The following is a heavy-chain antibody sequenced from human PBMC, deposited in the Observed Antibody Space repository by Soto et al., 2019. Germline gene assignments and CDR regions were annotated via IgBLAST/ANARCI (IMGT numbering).Heavy chain of an antibody. CDR1: GFTFTSYW. J-gene: IGHJ4*02. V-gene: IGHV3-74*01. CDR2: INSDGTGT. D-gene: IGHD5-12*01. CDR3: AKGYSGYDYGD. Sequence: EVQLVESGGGLVQPGGSLRISCAASGFTFTSYWMHWVRQAPGKGLVWVSRINSDGTGTSYADSVKGRFTISRDNAKNTLYLQMNSLRAEDTAVYYCAKGYSGYDYGDWGQGTLVTVSS.